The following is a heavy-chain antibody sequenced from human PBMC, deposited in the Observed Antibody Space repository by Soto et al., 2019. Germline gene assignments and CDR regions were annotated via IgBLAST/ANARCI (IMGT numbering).Heavy chain of an antibody. D-gene: IGHD5-12*01. V-gene: IGHV1-18*01. CDR3: ARVQREGYRGWFDP. CDR1: GYTFTSYG. CDR2: ISAYNGNT. J-gene: IGHJ5*02. Sequence: ASVKVSSKASGYTFTSYGISWVRQSPGQGLEWMGWISAYNGNTNYAQKLQGRVTMTTDTSTSTAYMELRSLRSDDTAVYYCARVQREGYRGWFDPWGQGTLVTVSS.